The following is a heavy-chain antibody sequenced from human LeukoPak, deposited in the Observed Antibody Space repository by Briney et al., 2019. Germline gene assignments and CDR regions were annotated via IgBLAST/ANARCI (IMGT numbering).Heavy chain of an antibody. Sequence: GGSLRLSCAASGFTFSTYGMHWVRQAPGKGLEWVAFIRYDGNNKYYADSVKGRFTISRGNSKNTLYLQMNSLRAEDTAVYYCGKVYYDFWSGPSLGAFDIWGQGTILTVSS. CDR1: GFTFSTYG. CDR2: IRYDGNNK. D-gene: IGHD3-3*01. CDR3: GKVYYDFWSGPSLGAFDI. J-gene: IGHJ3*02. V-gene: IGHV3-30*02.